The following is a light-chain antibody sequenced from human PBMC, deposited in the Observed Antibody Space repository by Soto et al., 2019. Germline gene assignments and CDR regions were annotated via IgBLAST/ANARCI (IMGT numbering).Light chain of an antibody. CDR1: QSVSNNY. CDR3: QQHGTSPIT. Sequence: EIVLTQSPGTLSLSPGERATLSCRASQSVSNNYLAWYQQKPGQAPRLLIYGASNRATGIPDRFSGSGSGTDFTLTISRLEPEDFAVYYCQQHGTSPITFGQGTDWRL. CDR2: GAS. J-gene: IGKJ5*01. V-gene: IGKV3-20*01.